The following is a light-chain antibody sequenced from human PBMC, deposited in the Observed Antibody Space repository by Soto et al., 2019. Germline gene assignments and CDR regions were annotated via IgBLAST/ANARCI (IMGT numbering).Light chain of an antibody. Sequence: DIVMTQSPDSLAVSLGERATINCKSSQSVLYSSNNKNYLAWYQQKPGQPPKLLVYWGSTRGSGVPDRFSGSASGTDFTLTISSLQAEDVPVYYCQQYYSSHTFGQGTRLEI. CDR3: QQYYSSHT. CDR1: QSVLYSSNNKNY. CDR2: WGS. J-gene: IGKJ5*01. V-gene: IGKV4-1*01.